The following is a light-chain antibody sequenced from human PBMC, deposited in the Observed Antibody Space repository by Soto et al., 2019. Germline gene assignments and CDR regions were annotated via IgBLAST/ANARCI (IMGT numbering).Light chain of an antibody. CDR2: EVS. Sequence: QSVLTQPASVSGSPGQSITISCTGTSSDVGGYIYVSWYQQHPGKAPKLMIYEVSNRPPGVSNRFSGSKSGNTASLTISGLQAEDEADYYCSSYSRSSFYVFGTGTKLTVL. CDR3: SSYSRSSFYV. V-gene: IGLV2-14*01. J-gene: IGLJ1*01. CDR1: SSDVGGYIY.